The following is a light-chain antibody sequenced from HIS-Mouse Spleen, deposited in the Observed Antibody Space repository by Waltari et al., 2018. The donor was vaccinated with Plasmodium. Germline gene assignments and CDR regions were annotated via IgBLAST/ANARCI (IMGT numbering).Light chain of an antibody. J-gene: IGLJ3*02. CDR3: QSADICCTPNWV. V-gene: IGLV3-25*03. Sequence: SYELTQPPSVSVSPGQTARITCSGDALQKQSTYWYQQEPGQAPVLVIYKDSGRPAAFPERFSGSSSGTTVTLTISGGQAEDEADYFCQSADICCTPNWVIGGGTKLTVL. CDR2: KDS. CDR1: ALQKQS.